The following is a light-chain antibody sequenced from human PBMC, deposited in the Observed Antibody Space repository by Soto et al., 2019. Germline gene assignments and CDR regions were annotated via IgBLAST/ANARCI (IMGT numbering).Light chain of an antibody. Sequence: QSVLTQPPSASGTPGQRVTISCSGSTSNIGSNYVHWYQQFPGTAPQLLIHSDDQRPSGVPDRFSASKSGTSASLVISDLQAEDEADYYCQSYDSKLSGSWVFGGGTKVTVL. CDR3: QSYDSKLSGSWV. CDR1: TSNIGSNY. V-gene: IGLV1-44*01. CDR2: SDD. J-gene: IGLJ3*02.